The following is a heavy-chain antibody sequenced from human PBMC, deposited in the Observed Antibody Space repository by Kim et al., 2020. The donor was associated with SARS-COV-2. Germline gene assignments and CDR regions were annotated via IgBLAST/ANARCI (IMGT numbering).Heavy chain of an antibody. Sequence: GGSLRLSCAASGFTFRGYAMSWARQAPGKGLEWVSTISDSGFRTHYTDSVKGRFTISRDNSKSTLFLQMNSLRVEDTAVYYCDASDYWGQGSLV. CDR3: DASDY. CDR1: GFTFRGYA. J-gene: IGHJ4*02. CDR2: ISDSGFRT. V-gene: IGHV3-23*01.